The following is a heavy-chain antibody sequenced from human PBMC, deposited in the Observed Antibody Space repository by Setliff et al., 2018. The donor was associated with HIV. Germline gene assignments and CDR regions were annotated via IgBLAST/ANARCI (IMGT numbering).Heavy chain of an antibody. CDR1: GYTFTSYD. CDR2: SYPSDGRT. J-gene: IGHJ5*02. V-gene: IGHV1-46*01. CDR3: ARDQATGYEKVWFSWIDP. D-gene: IGHD5-12*01. Sequence: ASVKVSCKASGYTFTSYDISWVRQAPGQGLEWMGISYPSDGRTQYAQKFQGRVTMTRDTSMSTAYMELSSLRFEDTATYYCARDQATGYEKVWFSWIDPWGQGTLVTVSS.